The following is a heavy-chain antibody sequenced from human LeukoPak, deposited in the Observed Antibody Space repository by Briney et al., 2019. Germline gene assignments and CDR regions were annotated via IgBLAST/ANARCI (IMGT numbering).Heavy chain of an antibody. V-gene: IGHV4-39*07. CDR1: GGSISSSSYY. J-gene: IGHJ4*02. CDR3: ARGSIPPALYGSGSIFDY. CDR2: IYYSGST. D-gene: IGHD3-10*01. Sequence: SETLSLTCTVSGGSISSSSYYWGWLRQPPGKGLEWIGSIYYSGSTYYNPSLKSRVTISVDTSKNQFSLKLSSVTAADTAVYYCARGSIPPALYGSGSIFDYWGQGTLVTVSS.